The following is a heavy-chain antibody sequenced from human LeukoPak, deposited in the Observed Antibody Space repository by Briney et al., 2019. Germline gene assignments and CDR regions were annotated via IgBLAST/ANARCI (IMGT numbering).Heavy chain of an antibody. CDR2: IIPIFGTA. V-gene: IGHV1-69*05. CDR1: GGTFSSYA. D-gene: IGHD3-22*01. J-gene: IGHJ6*03. CDR3: VRDVSRYYDSSGYSPHHRNYYYYMDV. Sequence: GASVKVSCKASGGTFSSYAISWVRQAPGQGLEWMGGIIPIFGTANYAQKFQGRVTITTDESTSTAYMELSSLRSEDTAVYYCVRDVSRYYDSSGYSPHHRNYYYYMDVWGKGTTVTVSS.